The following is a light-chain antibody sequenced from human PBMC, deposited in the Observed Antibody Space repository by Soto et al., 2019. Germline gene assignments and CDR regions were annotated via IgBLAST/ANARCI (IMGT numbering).Light chain of an antibody. J-gene: IGLJ2*01. CDR1: KLGDKY. CDR2: HDT. Sequence: SYELTQPPSVSVSSGQTGSIPCSGDKLGDKYACWYQQKPGQSPVLVIYHDTKRPSGIPERFSGSNSGNTATLTISGTQAMDEADYYCQAWDSSTAVFGGGTKLTVL. V-gene: IGLV3-1*01. CDR3: QAWDSSTAV.